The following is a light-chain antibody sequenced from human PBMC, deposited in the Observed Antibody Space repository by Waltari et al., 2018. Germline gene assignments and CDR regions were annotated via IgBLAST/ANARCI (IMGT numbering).Light chain of an antibody. V-gene: IGKV1-39*01. Sequence: DIQMTQSPSTLSASVGDRVTIPCRASQTITKFLSWYQQKPGKAPKLLIYAASRLQSGVPSRFSGSGSGTDFALTISNLQPEDFATYFCQQTYTSPRTFGQGTKVEIK. J-gene: IGKJ1*01. CDR1: QTITKF. CDR2: AAS. CDR3: QQTYTSPRT.